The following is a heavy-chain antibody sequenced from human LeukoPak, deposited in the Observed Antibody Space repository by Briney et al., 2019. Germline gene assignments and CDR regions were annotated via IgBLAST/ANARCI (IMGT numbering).Heavy chain of an antibody. Sequence: PGGSLRLSCAASGFTFSTYGMHWVRQAPGKGLEWVAVIWYDGSGKYYADSVKGRFTISRDNSKNTLYLQMNSLRAEDTAVYYCARDRNVDYFDYWGQGTLVTVAS. D-gene: IGHD1-1*01. V-gene: IGHV3-33*01. CDR3: ARDRNVDYFDY. J-gene: IGHJ4*02. CDR2: IWYDGSGK. CDR1: GFTFSTYG.